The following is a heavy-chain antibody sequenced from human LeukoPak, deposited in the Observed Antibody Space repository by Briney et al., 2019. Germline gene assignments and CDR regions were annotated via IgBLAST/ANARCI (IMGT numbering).Heavy chain of an antibody. J-gene: IGHJ4*02. Sequence: ASVKVSCKASGYTFTGYYMHWVRQAPGQGLEWMGWINPNSGGTNYAQKFQGWVTMTRDTSISTAYMELSRLRSDDTAVYYYARDRYSSSWYDYWGQGTLVTVSS. CDR2: INPNSGGT. CDR3: ARDRYSSSWYDY. V-gene: IGHV1-2*04. CDR1: GYTFTGYY. D-gene: IGHD6-13*01.